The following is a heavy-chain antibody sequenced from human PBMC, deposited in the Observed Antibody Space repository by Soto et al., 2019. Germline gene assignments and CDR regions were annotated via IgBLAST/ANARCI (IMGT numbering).Heavy chain of an antibody. D-gene: IGHD6-6*01. CDR3: AREFSNSPEAFDS. CDR2: IYYTGRS. CDR1: GGSVNSDNYY. V-gene: IGHV4-61*01. Sequence: QVHLQESGPGQVKPSETLSLICTVSGGSVNSDNYYWSWILQPPGRGLEWIGYIYYTGRSNYNPSLKSRVTISVDTSRNQFSLKLSSVTTADTAVYYCAREFSNSPEAFDSWGQGSLVTVSS. J-gene: IGHJ4*02.